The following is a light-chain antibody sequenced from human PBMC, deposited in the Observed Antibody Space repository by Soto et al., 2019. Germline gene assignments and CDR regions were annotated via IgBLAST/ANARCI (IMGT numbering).Light chain of an antibody. V-gene: IGKV3-11*01. J-gene: IGKJ5*01. CDR3: QQHNNWPPSFP. Sequence: EIVLTQSPATLSLSPGERATFSGRARQSVSSYLAWFQQKPGQAPRLLIYDASTRATGIAARFSGSGSRTDFALTVRSLELEDVAVYYCQQHNNWPPSFPCGQGPRLE. CDR1: QSVSSY. CDR2: DAS.